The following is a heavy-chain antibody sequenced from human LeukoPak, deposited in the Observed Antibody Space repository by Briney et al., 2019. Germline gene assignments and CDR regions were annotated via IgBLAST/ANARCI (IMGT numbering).Heavy chain of an antibody. J-gene: IGHJ4*02. V-gene: IGHV3-33*01. CDR1: GFTFSSYG. CDR3: ARSFMTKVARVVDY. CDR2: IWYDGSNK. Sequence: GGSLRLSCAASGFTFSSYGMHWVRQAPGKGLEWVAVIWYDGSNKYYEDSVKGRFTISRDNSKNTLYLQMNSLRAEDTAVYYCARSFMTKVARVVDYWGQGTLVTVSS. D-gene: IGHD4-23*01.